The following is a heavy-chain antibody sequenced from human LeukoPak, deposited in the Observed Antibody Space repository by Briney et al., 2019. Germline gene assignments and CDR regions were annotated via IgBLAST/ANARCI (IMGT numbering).Heavy chain of an antibody. D-gene: IGHD1-7*01. Sequence: SVKVSCKASGGTFSSYAISWVRQAPGQGLEWMGGIAPIFDTPNYAQKFQGRVTITADKSTSTAYMELSSLRSEDTAVYYCARNLGLELKNWFDPWGQGTLVTVSS. V-gene: IGHV1-69*06. J-gene: IGHJ5*02. CDR2: IAPIFDTP. CDR3: ARNLGLELKNWFDP. CDR1: GGTFSSYA.